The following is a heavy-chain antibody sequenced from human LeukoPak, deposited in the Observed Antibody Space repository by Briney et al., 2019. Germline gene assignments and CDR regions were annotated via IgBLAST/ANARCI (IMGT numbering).Heavy chain of an antibody. V-gene: IGHV3-23*01. CDR1: GFIFSSYA. CDR2: IDGGGGRT. J-gene: IGHJ4*02. CDR3: ATDRGWRTSGYYLYYFEY. Sequence: GGSLRLSCAASGFIFSSYAMSWVRQAPGVGLEWVSAIDGGGGRTWHADSVRGRFTISRDNTKNSLYLQMSSLRAEDTAVYYCATDRGWRTSGYYLYYFEYWGQGTLVTFSS. D-gene: IGHD3-3*01.